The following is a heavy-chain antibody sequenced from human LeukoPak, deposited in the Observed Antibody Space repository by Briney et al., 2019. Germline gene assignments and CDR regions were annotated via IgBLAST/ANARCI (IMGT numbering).Heavy chain of an antibody. CDR1: GGSFSGYY. J-gene: IGHJ3*02. V-gene: IGHV4-34*01. CDR2: INHSGST. D-gene: IGHD2-2*01. CDR3: ARVSVPGSSTSYASLNDAFDI. Sequence: SETLSLTCAVYGGSFSGYYWSWIRQPPGKGREWIGEINHSGSTNYNPSLKSRVTISVDTSKNQFSLKLSSVTAADTAVYYCARVSVPGSSTSYASLNDAFDIWGQGTMVIVSS.